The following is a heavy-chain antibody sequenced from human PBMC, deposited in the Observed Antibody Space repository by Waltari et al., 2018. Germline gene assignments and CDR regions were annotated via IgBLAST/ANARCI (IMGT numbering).Heavy chain of an antibody. J-gene: IGHJ4*02. CDR2: IYTSGST. Sequence: QVQLQESGPGLVKPSQTLSLTCTVSGGSISSGSYYWSWIRQPAGKGLEWIGRIYTSGSTNYNPSLKSRVTISVDTAKNQFSLKLGSVTAADTAVYYCARDLGRYFDYWGQGTLVTVSS. CDR1: GGSISSGSYY. V-gene: IGHV4-61*02. D-gene: IGHD1-26*01. CDR3: ARDLGRYFDY.